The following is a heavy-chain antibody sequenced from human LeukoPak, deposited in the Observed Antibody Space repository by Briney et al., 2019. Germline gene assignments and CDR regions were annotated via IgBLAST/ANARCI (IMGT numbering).Heavy chain of an antibody. V-gene: IGHV3-21*01. CDR3: ARDLSGSYYY. D-gene: IGHD1-26*01. J-gene: IGHJ4*02. CDR2: ISSSSSYI. CDR1: GFTFSSHS. Sequence: GGSLRLSCAASGFTFSSHSMNWVRQAPGKGLEWVSSISSSSSYIYYADSVKGRFTISRDNAKNSLYLQMNSLRAEDTAVYYCARDLSGSYYYWGQGTLVTVSS.